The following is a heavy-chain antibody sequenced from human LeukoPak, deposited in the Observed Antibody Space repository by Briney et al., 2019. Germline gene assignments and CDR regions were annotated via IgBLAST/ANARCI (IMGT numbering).Heavy chain of an antibody. J-gene: IGHJ4*02. CDR2: INQGGSVK. CDR3: ARVGYSGWNLEY. CDR1: GFTFRSYW. D-gene: IGHD5-12*01. Sequence: GGSLRLSCAASGFTFRSYWMSWVRQAPGKGLEWVANINQGGSVKYYVDSVKGRFTISRDDAKNSLYVQMNSLRDEDTAVYYCARVGYSGWNLEYWGQGTLVTLSS. V-gene: IGHV3-7*01.